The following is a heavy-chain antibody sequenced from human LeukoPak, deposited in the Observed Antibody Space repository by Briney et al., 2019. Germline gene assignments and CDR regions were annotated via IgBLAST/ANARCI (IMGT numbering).Heavy chain of an antibody. D-gene: IGHD3-22*01. J-gene: IGHJ3*02. V-gene: IGHV3-9*03. Sequence: GGSLRLSFAASGFTFDDYAMHWVRPAPGKGLEWVSGIRWNSGSIGYADSVKGRFTISRDNAKNSLYLQMNSLRAEDMALYYCAKDLGITMTDAFDIWGQGTMVTVSS. CDR1: GFTFDDYA. CDR3: AKDLGITMTDAFDI. CDR2: IRWNSGSI.